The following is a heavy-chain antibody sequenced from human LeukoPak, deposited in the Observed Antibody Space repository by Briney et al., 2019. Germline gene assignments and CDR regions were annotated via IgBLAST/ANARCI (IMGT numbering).Heavy chain of an antibody. CDR2: IKQDGSEK. J-gene: IGHJ4*02. V-gene: IGHV3-7*03. CDR1: GFTFSSYW. D-gene: IGHD1-26*01. CDR3: ARGSIVGAANLYYFDY. Sequence: GGSLRLSCAASGFTFSSYWMSWVRQAPGKGLEWVANIKQDGSEKYYVDSVKGRFTISRDNAKNSLYLQMNSLRAEDTALYHCARGSIVGAANLYYFDYWGQGTPVTVSS.